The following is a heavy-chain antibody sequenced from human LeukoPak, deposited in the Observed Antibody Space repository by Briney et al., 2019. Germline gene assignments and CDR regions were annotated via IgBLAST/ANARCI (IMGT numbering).Heavy chain of an antibody. D-gene: IGHD1-26*01. V-gene: IGHV4-59*01. CDR2: IYYSGST. CDR1: GGSISSYY. Sequence: PSETLSLTCTVSGGSISSYYWSWIRQPPGKGLEWIGYIYYSGSTNYNPSLKSRVTISVDTSKNQFSLKLSSVTAADTAVYYCAREAPGVGATDYWGQGTLVTVSS. CDR3: AREAPGVGATDY. J-gene: IGHJ4*02.